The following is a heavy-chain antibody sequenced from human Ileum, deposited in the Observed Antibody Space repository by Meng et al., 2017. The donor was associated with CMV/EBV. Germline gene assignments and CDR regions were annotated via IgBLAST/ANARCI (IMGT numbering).Heavy chain of an antibody. Sequence: GGSLRLSCAASGFIFSTYAMSWVRQAPGKGLEWVSVIYSGGTSTYYADSVKGRFTISRDNSKNTLYLQMNSLRAEDTAVYYCAKDRNYYDYNYGMDVWGQGTTVTVS. CDR1: GFIFSTYA. J-gene: IGHJ6*02. CDR3: AKDRNYYDYNYGMDV. CDR2: IYSGGTST. V-gene: IGHV3-23*03. D-gene: IGHD3-3*01.